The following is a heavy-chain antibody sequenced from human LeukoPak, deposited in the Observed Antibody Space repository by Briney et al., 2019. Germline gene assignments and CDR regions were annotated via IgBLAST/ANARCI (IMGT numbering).Heavy chain of an antibody. V-gene: IGHV4-34*01. Sequence: SETLSLTCAVYGGSFSGYYWSWIRQPPGKGLEWIGEINHSGSTNYNPSLKSRVTISVDTSKNQFSLKLSSVTAADTAVHYCAREEVEASFDYWGQGTLVTVSS. D-gene: IGHD1-26*01. J-gene: IGHJ4*02. CDR2: INHSGST. CDR3: AREEVEASFDY. CDR1: GGSFSGYY.